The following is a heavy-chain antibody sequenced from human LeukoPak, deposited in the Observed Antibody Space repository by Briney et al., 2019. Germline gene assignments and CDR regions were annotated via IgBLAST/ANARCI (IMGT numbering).Heavy chain of an antibody. Sequence: GGSLRLSCVASGFTFTIFGLNWVRQAPGKGPEWVSYIDARSGITYCADSVQGRFTISRDDARESVFLQMDGLRVDDTAVYYCARTYDFGRGPPGDAFDNWGPGTWVIVSA. V-gene: IGHV3-48*01. CDR2: IDARSGIT. CDR1: GFTFTIFG. D-gene: IGHD3-3*01. CDR3: ARTYDFGRGPPGDAFDN. J-gene: IGHJ3*02.